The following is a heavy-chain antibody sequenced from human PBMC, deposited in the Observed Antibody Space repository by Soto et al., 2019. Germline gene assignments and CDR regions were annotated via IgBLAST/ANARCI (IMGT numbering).Heavy chain of an antibody. CDR3: ASHYCSSPSCSPWDYYYGMDV. V-gene: IGHV1-18*04. Sequence: ASVKVSCKASGYTFTSYGISWVRQAPGQGLEWMGWISAYNGNTNYAQKLQGRVTMTTDTSTSTAYMELRSLRSDDTAVYYCASHYCSSPSCSPWDYYYGMDVWGQGTTVTVSS. J-gene: IGHJ6*02. D-gene: IGHD2-2*01. CDR2: ISAYNGNT. CDR1: GYTFTSYG.